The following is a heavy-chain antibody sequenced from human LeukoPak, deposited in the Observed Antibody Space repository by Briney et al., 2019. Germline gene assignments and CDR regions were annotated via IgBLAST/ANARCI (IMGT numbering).Heavy chain of an antibody. J-gene: IGHJ3*02. CDR2: ISSSSSTI. V-gene: IGHV3-48*01. D-gene: IGHD3-3*01. CDR3: ARGPFWSGYYYGPRTHNAFDI. Sequence: GGSLRLSCAASGFTFSSYSMNWVRQAPGKGLEWVSYISSSSSTIYYADSVKGRFTISRDNAKNSLYLQMNSLRAEDTAVYYCARGPFWSGYYYGPRTHNAFDIWGQGTMVTVSS. CDR1: GFTFSSYS.